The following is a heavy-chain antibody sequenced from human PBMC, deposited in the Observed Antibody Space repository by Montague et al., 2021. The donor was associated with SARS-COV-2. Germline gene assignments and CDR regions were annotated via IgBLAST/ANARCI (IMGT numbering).Heavy chain of an antibody. CDR3: ASQVPDFWSGIDY. Sequence: SETLSLTCTVPGGSISGDDRNRTRLTPGHQLNSYGVFCYRESTNYNPSLKSRVTISVDTSKNQFSLKLSSVTAADTAVYYCASQVPDFWSGIDYWGQGTLVTVSS. J-gene: IGHJ4*02. CDR2: FCYREST. D-gene: IGHD3-3*01. V-gene: IGHV4-59*01. CDR1: GGSISGDD.